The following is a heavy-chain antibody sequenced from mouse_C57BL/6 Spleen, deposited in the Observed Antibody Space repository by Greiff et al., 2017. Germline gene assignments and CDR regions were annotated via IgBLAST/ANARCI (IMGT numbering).Heavy chain of an antibody. CDR2: ISDGGSYT. CDR3: ARDPTVVARYWYFDV. J-gene: IGHJ1*03. Sequence: EVQLVESGGGLVKPGGSLKLSCAASGFTFSSYAMSWVRQTPEKRLEWVATISDGGSYTYYPDNVKGRFTISRDNAKNNLYLQMSHLKSEDTAMYYCARDPTVVARYWYFDVWGTGTTVTVSS. V-gene: IGHV5-4*01. CDR1: GFTFSSYA. D-gene: IGHD1-1*01.